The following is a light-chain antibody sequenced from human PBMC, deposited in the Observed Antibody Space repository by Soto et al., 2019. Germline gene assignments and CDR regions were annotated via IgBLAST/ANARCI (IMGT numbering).Light chain of an antibody. CDR3: QQRATRVT. CDR2: DAS. J-gene: IGKJ5*01. CDR1: QSVRTS. Sequence: EVVLTQSPATLSLSPGARATLSCRASQSVRTSLAWYQHKPGQAPRLVIYDASIRATGIQASFSGSGAETDFTLTISSLQPEDSAIYYCQQRATRVTFGQGTRLEIK. V-gene: IGKV3-11*01.